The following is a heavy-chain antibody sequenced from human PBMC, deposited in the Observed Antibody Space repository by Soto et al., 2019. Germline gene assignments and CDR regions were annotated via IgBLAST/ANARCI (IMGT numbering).Heavy chain of an antibody. CDR3: ARESGGATATLDYYYFYMDV. CDR1: GYTFTSYG. D-gene: IGHD5-12*01. V-gene: IGHV1-18*01. J-gene: IGHJ6*03. Sequence: ASVKVSCKASGYTFTSYGISWVRQAPGQGLEWMGWISAYNGNTNYAQKLQGRVTMTTDTSTSTAYMELRRLRSDDTAVYYCARESGGATATLDYYYFYMDVWGTGTTVTVSS. CDR2: ISAYNGNT.